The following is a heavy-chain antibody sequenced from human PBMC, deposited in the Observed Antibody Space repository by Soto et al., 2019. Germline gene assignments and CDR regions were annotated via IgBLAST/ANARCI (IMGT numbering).Heavy chain of an antibody. J-gene: IGHJ4*02. CDR2: IDPSGGST. CDR3: TRGSTVVTLDDFDS. CDR1: GYTVTRHY. D-gene: IGHD2-21*02. V-gene: IGHV1-46*03. Sequence: QVQLVQSGAEVKKPGASVKVSCKASGYTVTRHYMHWVRQAPGQGLEWMGIIDPSGGSTTYAQKFQDRVTMTRDMSTRTVYMELSSLRSDDTAIYYCTRGSTVVTLDDFDSWGQGTLVTVSS.